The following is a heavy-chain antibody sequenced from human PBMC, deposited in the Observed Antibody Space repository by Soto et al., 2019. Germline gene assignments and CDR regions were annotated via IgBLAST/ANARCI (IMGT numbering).Heavy chain of an antibody. D-gene: IGHD3-3*01. CDR2: IYYSGST. V-gene: IGHV4-59*08. CDR3: ARHFFRAPYYYYYYMDV. Sequence: PSETLSLTCTVSGGSISSYYWSWIRQPPGKGLEWIGCIYYSGSTNYNPSLKSRVTISVDTSKNQFSLKLSSVTAADTAVYYCARHFFRAPYYYYYYMDVWGKGTTVTAP. J-gene: IGHJ6*03. CDR1: GGSISSYY.